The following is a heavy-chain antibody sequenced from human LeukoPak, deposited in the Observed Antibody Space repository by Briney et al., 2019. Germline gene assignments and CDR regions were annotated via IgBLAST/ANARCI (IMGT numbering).Heavy chain of an antibody. D-gene: IGHD2-15*01. CDR1: GGSISSSSYY. Sequence: PSETLSLTCTVSGGSISSSSYYWGWIRQPPGKGLEWIGSIYYSGSTYYNPSLKSRVTISVDTSKNQFSLKLSSVTAADAAVYYCARPDFLRHCSDGRCRSHLDALDIWGQGTMVTVSS. CDR2: IYYSGST. CDR3: ARPDFLRHCSDGRCRSHLDALDI. J-gene: IGHJ3*02. V-gene: IGHV4-39*01.